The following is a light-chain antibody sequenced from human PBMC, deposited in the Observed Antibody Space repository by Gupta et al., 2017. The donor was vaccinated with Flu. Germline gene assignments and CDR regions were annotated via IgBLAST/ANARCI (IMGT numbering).Light chain of an antibody. Sequence: SYELTPTPSVSASPGQTASITCSGDKLGNKYACWYQQKPGQSPVLVIYQDTKRPSGIPERFSGSDSGNTATLTISGTQARDEADYCCQAWDSSTVVFGGGTKLTVL. CDR3: QAWDSSTVV. V-gene: IGLV3-1*01. CDR1: KLGNKY. CDR2: QDT. J-gene: IGLJ2*01.